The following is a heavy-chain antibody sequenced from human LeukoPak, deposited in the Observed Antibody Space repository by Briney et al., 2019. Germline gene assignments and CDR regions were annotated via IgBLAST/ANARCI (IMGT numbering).Heavy chain of an antibody. CDR2: ISYDGSNK. V-gene: IGHV3-30*04. D-gene: IGHD3-3*01. J-gene: IGHJ4*02. Sequence: PGGSLRLSCAASGFTFSSYAMHWVRQAPGKGLEWVAVISYDGSNKYYADSVKGRFTISRDNSKNTLYLQINSLRAEDTAVYYCAREYYDFWSGYLQYYFDYWGQGTLVTVSS. CDR1: GFTFSSYA. CDR3: AREYYDFWSGYLQYYFDY.